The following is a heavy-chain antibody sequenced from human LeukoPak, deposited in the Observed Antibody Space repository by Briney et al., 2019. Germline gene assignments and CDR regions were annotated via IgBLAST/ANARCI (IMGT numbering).Heavy chain of an antibody. J-gene: IGHJ4*02. CDR2: ISAYNGNT. CDR1: GYTFTSYG. V-gene: IGHV1-18*01. CDR3: ARGPSIHFDWLLSDY. D-gene: IGHD3-9*01. Sequence: GASVKVSCKASGYTFTSYGISWVRQAPGQGLEWMGWISAYNGNTNYAQKLQGRVTMTTDTSTSTAYMELRSLRSDDTAVYYCARGPSIHFDWLLSDYWGQGTLVTVSS.